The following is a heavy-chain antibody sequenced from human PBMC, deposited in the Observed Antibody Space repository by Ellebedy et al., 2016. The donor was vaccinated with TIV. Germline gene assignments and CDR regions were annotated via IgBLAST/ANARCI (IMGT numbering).Heavy chain of an antibody. CDR3: ARDRGDYGDYHYYYGMDV. Sequence: ASVKVSCKASGGTFSSYAISWVRQAPGQGLEWMGGIIPIFGTANYAQKFQGRVTITADESTSTAYMELSSLRSEDTAVYYCARDRGDYGDYHYYYGMDVWGQGTTVTVSS. D-gene: IGHD4-17*01. CDR1: GGTFSSYA. CDR2: IIPIFGTA. J-gene: IGHJ6*02. V-gene: IGHV1-69*13.